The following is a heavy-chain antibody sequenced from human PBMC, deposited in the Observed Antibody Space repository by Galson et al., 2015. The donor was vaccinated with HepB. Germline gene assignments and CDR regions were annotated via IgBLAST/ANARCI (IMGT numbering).Heavy chain of an antibody. J-gene: IGHJ4*02. Sequence: SVKVSCKASGYTFTSYGISWVRQAPGQGLEWMGWISAYNGNTNYAQKLQGRVTMTTDASTSTAYMELRSLRSDDTAVYYCACNKEAFGELLGWGQGTLVTVSS. V-gene: IGHV1-18*01. CDR3: ACNKEAFGELLG. CDR1: GYTFTSYG. CDR2: ISAYNGNT. D-gene: IGHD3-10*01.